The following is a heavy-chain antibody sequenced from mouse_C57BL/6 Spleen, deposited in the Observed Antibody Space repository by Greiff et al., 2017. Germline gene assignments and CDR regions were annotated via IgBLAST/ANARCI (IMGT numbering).Heavy chain of an antibody. Sequence: EVKLVESGEGLVKPGGSLKLSCAASGFTFSSYAMSWVRQTPEKRLEWVAYISSGGDYIYYADTVKGRFNISRDNARNTLYLQMSSLKSEDTAMYYCTRVAAYYYYGSSYWYFDVWGTGTTVTVSS. CDR1: GFTFSSYA. V-gene: IGHV5-9-1*02. CDR2: ISSGGDYI. D-gene: IGHD1-1*01. J-gene: IGHJ1*03. CDR3: TRVAAYYYYGSSYWYFDV.